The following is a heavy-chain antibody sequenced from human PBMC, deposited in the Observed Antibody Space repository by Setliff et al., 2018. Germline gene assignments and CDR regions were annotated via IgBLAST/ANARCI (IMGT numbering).Heavy chain of an antibody. CDR1: GFTFSSYA. D-gene: IGHD6-19*01. Sequence: QPGGSLRLSCAASGFTFSSYAMSWVRQAPGKGLEWVGFIRSNAYGGTTEYAASVKGRFTISRDDSKSIAYLQMNSLKTEDTAVYYCTRASSIAVAGSSIWGQGTLVTVSS. V-gene: IGHV3-49*04. J-gene: IGHJ4*02. CDR3: TRASSIAVAGSSI. CDR2: IRSNAYGGTT.